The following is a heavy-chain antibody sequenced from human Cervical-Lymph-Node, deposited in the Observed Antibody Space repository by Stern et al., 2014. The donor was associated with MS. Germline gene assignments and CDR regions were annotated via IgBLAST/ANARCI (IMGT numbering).Heavy chain of an antibody. CDR2: IFYHGST. CDR3: ARTINTSGTDFDI. Sequence: QLQLQESGPGLVKPSDTLSLTCAVSGYSISTNHWWGWIRQPPGKGLEWIGYIFYHGSTYYNPSLKSRVTMSVDTSDNQFSLKLTSVTAADTAVYYCARTINTSGTDFDIWGQGTMVTVSS. V-gene: IGHV4-28*01. J-gene: IGHJ3*02. CDR1: GYSISTNHW. D-gene: IGHD1-1*01.